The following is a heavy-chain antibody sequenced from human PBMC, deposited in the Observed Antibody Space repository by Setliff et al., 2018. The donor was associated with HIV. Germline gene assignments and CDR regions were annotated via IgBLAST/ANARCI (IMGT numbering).Heavy chain of an antibody. CDR3: ARHGVVTPVHYYYYYMDV. Sequence: ASVKVSCKASGGTFSSYAISWVRQAPGQGLEWMGGIIPIFGTANYAQKFQGRVTITADESTSTAYMELSCLRSEDTAVYYCARHGVVTPVHYYYYYMDVWGKGTTVTVSS. D-gene: IGHD2-21*02. V-gene: IGHV1-69*13. CDR2: IIPIFGTA. J-gene: IGHJ6*03. CDR1: GGTFSSYA.